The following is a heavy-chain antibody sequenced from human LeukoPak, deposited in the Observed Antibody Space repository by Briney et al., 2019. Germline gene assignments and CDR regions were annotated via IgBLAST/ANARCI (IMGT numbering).Heavy chain of an antibody. CDR2: IIPIFGTA. Sequence: ASVKVSCKASGGTFSSYAISWVRQAPGQGLEWMGGIIPIFGTANYAQKFQGRVTITADESTSTAYMELSSLRSEDTAVYYCARAVTIFGVVIRDDAFDIWGQGTMVTVSS. CDR3: ARAVTIFGVVIRDDAFDI. D-gene: IGHD3-3*01. CDR1: GGTFSSYA. V-gene: IGHV1-69*01. J-gene: IGHJ3*02.